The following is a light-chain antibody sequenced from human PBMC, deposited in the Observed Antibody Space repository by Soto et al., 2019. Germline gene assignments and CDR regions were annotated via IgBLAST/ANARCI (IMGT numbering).Light chain of an antibody. Sequence: EIVLTQSPGTLSLSPGERATLSCRASQSVSSTYLAWYQQKPGQAPRLLIYGASSRATGIPDRFSGSGSGTDFTLLISRLEPEDFAVYYCQQYRTFGQGTKVDI. CDR3: QQYRT. V-gene: IGKV3-20*01. CDR2: GAS. CDR1: QSVSSTY. J-gene: IGKJ1*01.